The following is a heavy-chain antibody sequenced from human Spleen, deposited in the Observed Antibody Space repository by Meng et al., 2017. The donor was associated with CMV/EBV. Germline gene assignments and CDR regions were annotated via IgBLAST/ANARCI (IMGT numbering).Heavy chain of an antibody. CDR2: VDVEDGET. D-gene: IGHD5-18*01. Sequence: ASVKVSCKASGYTFSNYGITWVRQAPGQGLEWMGLVDVEDGETIYAEKFQGRVTITADTSTDTVYMELSSLRYEDTAVYYCARTVGYTYSYGIVADGLDVWGQGTTVTVSS. CDR1: GYTFSNYG. CDR3: ARTVGYTYSYGIVADGLDV. V-gene: IGHV1-69-2*01. J-gene: IGHJ6*02.